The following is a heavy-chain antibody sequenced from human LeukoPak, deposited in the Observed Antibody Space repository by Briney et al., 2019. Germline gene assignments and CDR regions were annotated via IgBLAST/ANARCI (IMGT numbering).Heavy chain of an antibody. CDR3: ARAPGYCSGGSCLDY. J-gene: IGHJ4*02. V-gene: IGHV1-69*15. CDR1: GGTFSSYA. Sequence: SSVKVSCKASGGTFSSYAISWVRQAPGQGLEWMGRIIPIFGTANYAQKFQGRVTITADESTSTAYMELSSLRSEDTAVYYCARAPGYCSGGSCLDYWGQGTLVTVSS. CDR2: IIPIFGTA. D-gene: IGHD2-15*01.